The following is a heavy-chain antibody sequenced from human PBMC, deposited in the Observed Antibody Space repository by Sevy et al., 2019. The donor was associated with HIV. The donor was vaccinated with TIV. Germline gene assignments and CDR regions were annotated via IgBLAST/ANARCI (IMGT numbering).Heavy chain of an antibody. J-gene: IGHJ4*02. CDR2: IWNDGSNK. Sequence: GGSLRLSCVASGFTFSNSWMNWVRQAPGKGLQWVAVIWNDGSNKYYADSVKGRFTTSRDNSSNTLYLQMNSLRAEDTAVYYCARDVRGEGIRPGDLDYWGQGTLVTVSS. D-gene: IGHD3-10*02. V-gene: IGHV3-33*08. CDR1: GFTFSNSW. CDR3: ARDVRGEGIRPGDLDY.